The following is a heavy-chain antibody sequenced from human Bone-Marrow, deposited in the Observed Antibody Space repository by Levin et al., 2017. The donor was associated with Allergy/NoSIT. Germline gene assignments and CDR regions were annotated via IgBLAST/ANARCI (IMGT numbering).Heavy chain of an antibody. CDR3: ARHADYGSGSYDLYYYYFSMDV. J-gene: IGHJ6*04. CDR2: INPNSGGT. Sequence: ASVKVSCKASGYTFRDYYIQWVRQAPGQGLEWMGWINPNSGGTNYAQKFQGRLTMTTDTSISTVYMELSSLRSDDTAVYYCARHADYGSGSYDLYYYYFSMDVWGRGTAVTVSS. D-gene: IGHD3-10*01. CDR1: GYTFRDYY. V-gene: IGHV1-2*02.